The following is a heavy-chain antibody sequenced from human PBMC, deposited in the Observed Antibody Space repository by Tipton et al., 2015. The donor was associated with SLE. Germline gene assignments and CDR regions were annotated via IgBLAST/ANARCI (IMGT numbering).Heavy chain of an antibody. J-gene: IGHJ5*02. CDR2: AYYSGTT. CDR1: GGSISSSSYY. D-gene: IGHD2-15*01. Sequence: TLSLTCTVSGGSISSSSYYWGWIRQPPGKGLEWIGTAYYSGTTYYNPSLKSRVTISVDTSKNQFTLKLSSLTAADTAVYFCARHGTNGYCSGGSCSPGAWFDPWGQVTLVTVSS. V-gene: IGHV4-39*06. CDR3: ARHGTNGYCSGGSCSPGAWFDP.